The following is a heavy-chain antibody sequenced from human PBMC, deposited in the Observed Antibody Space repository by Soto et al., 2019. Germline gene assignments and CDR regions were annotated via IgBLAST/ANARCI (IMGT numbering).Heavy chain of an antibody. V-gene: IGHV3-30*18. J-gene: IGHJ6*02. Sequence: QVQLVESGGGVVQPGRSLRLSCAASGFTFSSYGMHWVRQAPGKGLEWVAVISYDGSNKYYAESVKGRFTISRDNSKNTLYLQMNSLRAEDTAVYYCAKEFWNWNYGVYYYGMDVWGQGTTVTVSS. CDR3: AKEFWNWNYGVYYYGMDV. D-gene: IGHD1-7*01. CDR2: ISYDGSNK. CDR1: GFTFSSYG.